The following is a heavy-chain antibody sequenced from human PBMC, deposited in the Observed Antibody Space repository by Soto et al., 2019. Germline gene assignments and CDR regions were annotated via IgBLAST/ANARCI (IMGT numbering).Heavy chain of an antibody. CDR3: AKDGDILSGYPEYFQH. CDR2: ISGGGGST. J-gene: IGHJ1*01. V-gene: IGHV3-23*01. CDR1: GFTFSSYA. Sequence: PGGSLRLSCAASGFTFSSYAMSWVRQAPGKGLECVSSISGGGGSTYYADSVKGRFTISRDNSKNTLYLQMNSLRAEDTAVYHCAKDGDILSGYPEYFQHWGQGTLVTVSS. D-gene: IGHD3-9*01.